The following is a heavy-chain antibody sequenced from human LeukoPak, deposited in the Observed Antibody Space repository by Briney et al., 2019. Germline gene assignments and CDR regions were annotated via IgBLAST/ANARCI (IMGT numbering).Heavy chain of an antibody. D-gene: IGHD3-22*01. J-gene: IGHJ6*03. CDR2: IYYTGST. Sequence: PSETLSLTCTVSGGSISTSNYYWGWIRQPPGKGLEWIGSIYYTGSTYYNPSLKSRVTISVDTSKNQFSLKLSSVTAADTAVYYCARIGGPGGYYDSSGYYTTGYYYYMDVWGKGTTVTVSS. CDR1: GGSISTSNYY. V-gene: IGHV4-39*07. CDR3: ARIGGPGGYYDSSGYYTTGYYYYMDV.